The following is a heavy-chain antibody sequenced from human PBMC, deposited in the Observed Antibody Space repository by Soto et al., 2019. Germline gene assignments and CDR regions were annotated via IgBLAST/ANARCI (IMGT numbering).Heavy chain of an antibody. CDR3: ARHAFPSSYYYYYYGMDV. CDR1: GYSFTSYC. D-gene: IGHD2-21*01. J-gene: IGHJ6*02. Sequence: PGESLKISCKGSGYSFTSYCIGWVRQMPWKGLEWMGIIYPGDSDTRYSPSFQGQVTISADKSISTAYLQWSSLKASDTAMYYCARHAFPSSYYYYYYGMDVWGQGGTGTVS. V-gene: IGHV5-51*01. CDR2: IYPGDSDT.